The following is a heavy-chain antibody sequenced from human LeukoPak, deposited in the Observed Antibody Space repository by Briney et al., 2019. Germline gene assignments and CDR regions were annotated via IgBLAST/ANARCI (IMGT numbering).Heavy chain of an antibody. Sequence: GGSLRLSCAASGFTFSDYYMSWIRQAPGKGLEWVSYISSSGSTIYYADSVKGRFTISRDNAKNSLYLQMNSLRAEDTAVYYCARVPVDTAMVTGLGYWGQGTLVTVSS. V-gene: IGHV3-11*04. CDR1: GFTFSDYY. CDR3: ARVPVDTAMVTGLGY. CDR2: ISSSGSTI. D-gene: IGHD5-18*01. J-gene: IGHJ4*02.